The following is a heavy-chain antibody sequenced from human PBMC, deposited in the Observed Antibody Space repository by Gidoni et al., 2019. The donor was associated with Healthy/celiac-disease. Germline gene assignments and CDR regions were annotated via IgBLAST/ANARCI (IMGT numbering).Heavy chain of an antibody. CDR3: AIRLAYCGGDCYSPFDY. Sequence: EVPLVESGGGLVQPGGSLRLSCPSSGFTFRSYWMQWVRKGPGKGLVWVSRINPDGSSTSYADSVKGRFTISRDNAKNMLYLKMNSMSAEDTAVYYCAIRLAYCGGDCYSPFDYWGQGTLVTVSS. J-gene: IGHJ4*02. CDR1: GFTFRSYW. CDR2: INPDGSST. D-gene: IGHD2-21*02. V-gene: IGHV3-74*01.